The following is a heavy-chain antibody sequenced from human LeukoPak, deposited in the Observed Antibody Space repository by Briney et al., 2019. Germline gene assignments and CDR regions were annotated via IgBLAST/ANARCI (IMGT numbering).Heavy chain of an antibody. CDR1: GGSINSYY. Sequence: SETLSLTCTVSGGSINSYYWSWIRQPPGKGLEWIGFIYDNESANYKSSLESRVTMTVDTSKNQVSLKLNSVTAADTAVYYCARVLQNYYHLDVWGEGTTVTVSS. CDR2: IYDNESA. D-gene: IGHD3-3*01. V-gene: IGHV4-59*01. CDR3: ARVLQNYYHLDV. J-gene: IGHJ6*03.